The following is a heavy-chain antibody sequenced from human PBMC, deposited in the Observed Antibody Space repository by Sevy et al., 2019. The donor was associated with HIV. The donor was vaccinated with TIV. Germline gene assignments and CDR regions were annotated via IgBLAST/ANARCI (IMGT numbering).Heavy chain of an antibody. D-gene: IGHD2-2*01. CDR2: ISSSSTI. J-gene: IGHJ6*02. CDR1: GFTFSSYS. V-gene: IGHV3-48*01. CDR3: ARGPTYCSSTSCYALYYYYGMDV. Sequence: GGSLRLSCAASGFTFSSYSMNWVRQAPGKGLEWVSYISSSSTIYYADSVKGRFTISRDNAKNSLYLQMNSLRAEDTAVYYCARGPTYCSSTSCYALYYYYGMDVWGQGTTVTVSS.